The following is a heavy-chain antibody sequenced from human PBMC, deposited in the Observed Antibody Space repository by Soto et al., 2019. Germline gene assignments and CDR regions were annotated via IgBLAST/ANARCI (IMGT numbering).Heavy chain of an antibody. CDR1: GGSVSSGSYY. Sequence: QVQLHESGPGLVKPSETLSLTCSVSGGSVSSGSYYWSWIRQPPGKGLEWIGYIYYSGSTKYNPSLKSRVTISVDTSKNQFSLKLSSVTAADTAVYYCARAGLGDGSDYWGQGTLVTVSS. V-gene: IGHV4-61*01. J-gene: IGHJ4*02. D-gene: IGHD1-26*01. CDR2: IYYSGST. CDR3: ARAGLGDGSDY.